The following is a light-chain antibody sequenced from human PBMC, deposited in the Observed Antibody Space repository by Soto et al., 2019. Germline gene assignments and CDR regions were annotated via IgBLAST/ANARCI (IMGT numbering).Light chain of an antibody. CDR3: LQCGYSPRR. J-gene: IGKJ1*01. CDR1: QTVNSDY. V-gene: IGKV3-20*01. Sequence: EIVLTQSPGTLSLSPGETATLSCRASQTVNSDYLAWFQQRPGQAPRLLIFATSRRATDIPDRFSGSGSGIDFTLAIRRLEPEDFAVYYCLQCGYSPRRFGQGTNVE. CDR2: ATS.